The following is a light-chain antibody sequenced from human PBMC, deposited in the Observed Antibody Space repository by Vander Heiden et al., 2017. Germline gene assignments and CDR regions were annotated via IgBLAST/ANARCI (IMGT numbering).Light chain of an antibody. V-gene: IGKV3-20*01. CDR3: QQYYRSPLT. CDR2: GAS. J-gene: IGKJ4*01. Sequence: EIVLTQSPDTLSLSPGERATLSCRATQSVSSSYLAWYQQKPGQSPRLLIYGASSRAAGIPDWFSGSGSGTDFALTISRLEPEDFAVYFCQQYYRSPLTFGGGTKVEIK. CDR1: QSVSSSY.